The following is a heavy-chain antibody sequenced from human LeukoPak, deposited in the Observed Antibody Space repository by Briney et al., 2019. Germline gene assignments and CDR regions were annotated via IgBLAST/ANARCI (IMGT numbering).Heavy chain of an antibody. D-gene: IGHD6-6*01. Sequence: GGSLRLSCAASGFTFSSYAISWVRQAPGKGLEWVTAITASGGSTYYADSVKGRFTISRDNSKNTLYLQLNSLTAEDTAVFSCAKILSVAARDAFDIRGQGTMVTVSS. CDR2: ITASGGST. CDR3: AKILSVAARDAFDI. CDR1: GFTFSSYA. J-gene: IGHJ3*02. V-gene: IGHV3-23*01.